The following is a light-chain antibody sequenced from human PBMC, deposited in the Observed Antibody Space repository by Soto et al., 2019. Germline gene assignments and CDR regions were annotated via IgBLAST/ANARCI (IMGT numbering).Light chain of an antibody. CDR3: QEYDGAPIP. J-gene: IGKJ5*01. V-gene: IGKV3-20*01. Sequence: EVLVTRSPDTLSLSPEERSTLSGRASQSIRSERLAWYQQKPVQAPRLVIFDASNRASGMPERFSGSGSGTDFTLTIARLEPEDFAVYYCQEYDGAPIPFGLGTRLEI. CDR1: QSIRSER. CDR2: DAS.